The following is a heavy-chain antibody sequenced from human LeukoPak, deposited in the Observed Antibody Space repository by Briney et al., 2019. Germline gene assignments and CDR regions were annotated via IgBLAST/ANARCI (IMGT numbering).Heavy chain of an antibody. CDR3: TTESYYYDSSGYY. J-gene: IGHJ4*02. CDR1: GFTFSNAW. V-gene: IGHV3-15*01. D-gene: IGHD3-22*01. CDR2: IKSKTDGGTT. Sequence: GGSLRLSWAASGFTFSNAWMSWVRQAPEKGLEWVGRIKSKTDGGTTDYAAPVKGRFTISRDDSKNTLYLQMNSLKTEDTAVYYCTTESYYYDSSGYYWGQGTLVTVSS.